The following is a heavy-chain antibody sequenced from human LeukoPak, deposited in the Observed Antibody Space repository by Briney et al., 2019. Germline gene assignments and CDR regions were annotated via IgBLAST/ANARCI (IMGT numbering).Heavy chain of an antibody. CDR3: GRDLATGGAPT. CDR1: GGSITSSSYY. Sequence: NPSETLSLTCSVSGGSITSSSYYWGWIRQSPGKGLEWIGSIYYTGSTSYNPSLKSRVTISVDTSKNQFSLKVRSVTAADAAVYYCGRDLATGGAPTWGQGTLVTVSS. J-gene: IGHJ4*02. D-gene: IGHD6-13*01. CDR2: IYYTGST. V-gene: IGHV4-39*07.